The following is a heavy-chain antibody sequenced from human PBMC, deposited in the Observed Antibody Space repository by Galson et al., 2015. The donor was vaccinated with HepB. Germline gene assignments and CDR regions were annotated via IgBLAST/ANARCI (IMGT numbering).Heavy chain of an antibody. CDR2: IDPSDSYT. V-gene: IGHV5-10-1*01. Sequence: QSGAEVKKPGESLTISCKASAHTFTRYWISWVRQMPGKGLEWMGRIDPSDSYTNYRPSFQGHVTISVDKSINTAYLQWSSLQASDTAMYFCARLGYYDSSGHRHDAFDMWGQGTMVTVSS. D-gene: IGHD3-22*01. CDR1: AHTFTRYW. CDR3: ARLGYYDSSGHRHDAFDM. J-gene: IGHJ3*02.